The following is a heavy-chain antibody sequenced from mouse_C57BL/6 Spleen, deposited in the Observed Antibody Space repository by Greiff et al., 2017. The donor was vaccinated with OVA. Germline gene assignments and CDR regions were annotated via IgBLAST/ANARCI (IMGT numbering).Heavy chain of an antibody. CDR2: ILPGSGST. V-gene: IGHV1-9*01. CDR3: ARSEDGYYVDYFDY. CDR1: GYTFTGYW. Sequence: QVQLKESGAELMKPGASVKLSCKATGYTFTGYWIEWVKQRPGHGLEWIGEILPGSGSTTYNEKFKGKATFTADTSSNTAYMQLSSLTTEDSAIYYCARSEDGYYVDYFDYWGQGTTLTVSS. J-gene: IGHJ2*01. D-gene: IGHD2-3*01.